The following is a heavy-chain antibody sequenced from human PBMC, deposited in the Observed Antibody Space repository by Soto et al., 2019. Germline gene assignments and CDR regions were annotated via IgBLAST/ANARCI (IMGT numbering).Heavy chain of an antibody. CDR3: ARHFYPSGGDHGLDV. Sequence: GGSLRLSCVASGFDFNTYGMHWVRQAPGKGLEWVALIWYDGSNKEYGDSVKGRFTVSRDNSGNTVYLQMNGVRVEDTAVYYCARHFYPSGGDHGLDVWGQGTTVTVSS. D-gene: IGHD6-19*01. CDR1: GFDFNTYG. J-gene: IGHJ6*02. CDR2: IWYDGSNK. V-gene: IGHV3-33*01.